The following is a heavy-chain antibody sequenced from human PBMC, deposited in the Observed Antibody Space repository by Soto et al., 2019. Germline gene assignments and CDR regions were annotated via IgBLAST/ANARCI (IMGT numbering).Heavy chain of an antibody. CDR2: VNSDGSST. J-gene: IGHJ6*02. CDR3: ARDETQNFRSFVHYYGVDV. Sequence: EVQLVESGGGLVQPGGSLRLSCAASGFTFRSYWMHWVRQAPGKGLVWVSHVNSDGSSTNYADSVKGRFTISRDNAKNTLYLQMSSLRTEDTAGYYCARDETQNFRSFVHYYGVDVWGQGSTVTVSS. D-gene: IGHD3-10*01. CDR1: GFTFRSYW. V-gene: IGHV3-74*01.